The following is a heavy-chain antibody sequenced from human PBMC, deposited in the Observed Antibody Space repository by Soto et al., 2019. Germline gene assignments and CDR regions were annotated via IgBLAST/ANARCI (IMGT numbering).Heavy chain of an antibody. CDR2: ISGSGGST. J-gene: IGHJ4*02. D-gene: IGHD2-15*01. V-gene: IGHV3-23*01. CDR3: AKVNTALYCSGGSCYQYYFDY. Sequence: EVQLLESGGGLVQPGGSLRLSCAASGFTFSSYAMSWVRQAPGKGLELVSAISGSGGSTYYADSVKGRFTISRDNSKNTLYRQMNSLRSEATAVYYCAKVNTALYCSGGSCYQYYFDYWGQGTLVTVSS. CDR1: GFTFSSYA.